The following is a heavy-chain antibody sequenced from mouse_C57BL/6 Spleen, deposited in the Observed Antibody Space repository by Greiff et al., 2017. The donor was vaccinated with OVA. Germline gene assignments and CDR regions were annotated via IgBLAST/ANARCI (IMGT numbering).Heavy chain of an antibody. CDR2: IYPGDGDT. CDR3: ASDYYGSSSFDV. CDR1: GYAFSSSW. D-gene: IGHD1-1*01. J-gene: IGHJ1*03. Sequence: QVQLKQSGPELVKPGASVKISCKASGYAFSSSWMNWVKQRPGKGLEWIGRIYPGDGDTNYNGKFKGKATLTADKSSSTAYMQLSSLTSEDSAVYFCASDYYGSSSFDVWGTGTTVTVSS. V-gene: IGHV1-82*01.